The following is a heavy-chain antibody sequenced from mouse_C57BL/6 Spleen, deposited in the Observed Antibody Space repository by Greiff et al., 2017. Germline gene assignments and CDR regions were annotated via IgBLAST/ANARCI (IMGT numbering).Heavy chain of an antibody. CDR1: GFNIKDDY. CDR2: IDPENGDT. CDR3: MGTTVVADFDY. D-gene: IGHD1-1*01. J-gene: IGHJ2*01. V-gene: IGHV14-4*01. Sequence: EVQLQQSGAELVRPGASVKLSCTASGFNIKDDYMHWVQQRPEQGLEWIGWIDPENGDTEYASKFQGKATITADTSSNTAYLQLSSLTSEDTAVYYCMGTTVVADFDYWGQGTTLTVSS.